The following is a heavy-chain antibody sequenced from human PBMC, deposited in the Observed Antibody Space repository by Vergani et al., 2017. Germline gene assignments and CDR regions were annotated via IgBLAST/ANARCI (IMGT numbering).Heavy chain of an antibody. CDR2: ISARYPST. Sequence: EVQLVESGGGLVKPGGSLRLSCAASGFTFTNYNMNWVRQAPGKGLEWVSAISARYPSTYYADSVKGRFTISRDNSKNTVYLQMNSLKAEDRATYYCAREERSNTSPFVGDWGQGTLVTV. CDR3: AREERSNTSPFVGD. CDR1: GFTFTNYN. D-gene: IGHD2/OR15-2a*01. J-gene: IGHJ4*02. V-gene: IGHV3-23*04.